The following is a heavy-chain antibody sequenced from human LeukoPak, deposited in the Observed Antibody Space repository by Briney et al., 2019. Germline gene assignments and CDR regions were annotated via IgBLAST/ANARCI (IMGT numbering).Heavy chain of an antibody. CDR2: LNEDGSEK. D-gene: IGHD2-15*01. Sequence: GGSLRLSRAASGFTFSRYWMSWVREALGKGREWGSNLNEDGSEKNYMESLRSRDTISRDNTKNTLYMRKRTARGENTALYFSARDSGTCTWCAFDMWGQGTMVTVSS. V-gene: IGHV3-7*01. CDR1: GFTFSRYW. J-gene: IGHJ3*02. CDR3: ARDSGTCTWCAFDM.